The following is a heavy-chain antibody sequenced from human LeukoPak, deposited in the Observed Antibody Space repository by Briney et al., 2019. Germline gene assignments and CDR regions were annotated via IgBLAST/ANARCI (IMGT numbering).Heavy chain of an antibody. CDR2: IRSGGSTT. J-gene: IGHJ3*02. V-gene: IGHV3-48*03. CDR3: ARWGYCTNAICYTWNAFDI. Sequence: GGSLRLSCAASGFTFSSYEMNWVRQAPGKGLEWVSYIRSGGSTTHYTDSVKGRFTISRDDAKNSLYLQMNSLRAEDTAIYYCARWGYCTNAICYTWNAFDIWGQGTMVAVSS. D-gene: IGHD2-8*01. CDR1: GFTFSSYE.